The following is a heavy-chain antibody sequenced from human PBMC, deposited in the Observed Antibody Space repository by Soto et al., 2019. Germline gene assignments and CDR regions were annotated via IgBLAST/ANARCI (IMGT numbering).Heavy chain of an antibody. CDR1: GGTFSPYT. CDR2: IIPFHGVT. Sequence: QVQLVQSGAEVKKPGSSVKVSCKASGGTFSPYTINWVRQAPGQGLEWMGRIIPFHGVTNYAQKFQARVTITADKSTSTAYMELSGLRCDDTAMYYCTRDWEITVSTWSFGGFWGRGALVTVSS. J-gene: IGHJ4*02. V-gene: IGHV1-69*08. D-gene: IGHD3-10*01. CDR3: TRDWEITVSTWSFGGF.